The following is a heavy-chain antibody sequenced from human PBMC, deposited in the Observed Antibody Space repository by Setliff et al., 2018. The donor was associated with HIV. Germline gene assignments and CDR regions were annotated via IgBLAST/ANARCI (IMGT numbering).Heavy chain of an antibody. D-gene: IGHD3-3*01. CDR2: INQDGSEK. CDR3: ARDILGWPRFDT. V-gene: IGHV3-7*03. J-gene: IGHJ5*02. CDR1: GFSFSSYY. Sequence: PGGSLRLSCAASGFSFSSYYMSWVRQAPGKGLEWVANINQDGSEKYYVDSVKGRFTISRDNAKKSLYLQMNSLRAEDTAIYYCARDILGWPRFDTWGQGTLVTVSS.